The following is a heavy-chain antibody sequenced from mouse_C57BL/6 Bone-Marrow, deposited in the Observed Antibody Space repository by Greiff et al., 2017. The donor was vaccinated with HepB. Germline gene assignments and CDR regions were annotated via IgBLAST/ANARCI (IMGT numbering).Heavy chain of an antibody. V-gene: IGHV2-9*01. Sequence: VKLQESGPGLVAPSQSLSITCTASGFSLTSYGVDWVRQPPGKGLEWLGVIWGGGSTNYNSAHMSRLSTNKNNSKDKVFLKMNRQQTDDTAMYYCAQRGSSPFAMDDWGQGTSVTVSS. CDR2: IWGGGST. CDR3: AQRGSSPFAMDD. J-gene: IGHJ4*01. D-gene: IGHD1-1*01. CDR1: GFSLTSYG.